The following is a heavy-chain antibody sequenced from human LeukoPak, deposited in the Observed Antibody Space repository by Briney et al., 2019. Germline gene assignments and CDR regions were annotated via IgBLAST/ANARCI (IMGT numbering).Heavy chain of an antibody. CDR2: INHSGST. CDR3: ARGLTIWFGESDDAFDI. CDR1: EFTVISNY. Sequence: GSLRLSCAASEFTVISNYMSWVRQAPGKGLEWIGEINHSGSTNYNPSLKSRVTISVDTSKNQFSLKLSSVTAADTAVYYCARGLTIWFGESDDAFDIWGQGTMVTVSS. D-gene: IGHD3-10*01. V-gene: IGHV4-34*01. J-gene: IGHJ3*02.